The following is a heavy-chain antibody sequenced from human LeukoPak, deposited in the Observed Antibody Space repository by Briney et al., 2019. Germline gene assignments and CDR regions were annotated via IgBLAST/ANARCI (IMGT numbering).Heavy chain of an antibody. CDR2: INPSGGST. CDR3: ARDHRLMVRGVQATEDYYYYYMDV. D-gene: IGHD3-10*01. V-gene: IGHV1-46*01. J-gene: IGHJ6*03. CDR1: GYTFTSYY. Sequence: ASVKVSCKASGYTFTSYYMHWVRQAPRQGLECMGIINPSGGSTSYAQKFQGRVTMTRDTSTSTVYMELSSLRSEDTAVYYCARDHRLMVRGVQATEDYYYYYMDVWGKGTTVTVSS.